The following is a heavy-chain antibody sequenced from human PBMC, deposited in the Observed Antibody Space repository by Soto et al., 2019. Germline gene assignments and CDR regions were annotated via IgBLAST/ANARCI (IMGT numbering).Heavy chain of an antibody. D-gene: IGHD6-6*01. Sequence: PSVTLSLTCAVYGGSFSGYYCSWSRQPPGKGLEWIGEINHSGSTNYNPSLKSRVTISVDTSKNQFSLKLSSVTAADTAVYYCARGGRPLIAARRGRGLFDYWGQGTLVTVSS. J-gene: IGHJ4*02. CDR1: GGSFSGYY. CDR2: INHSGST. CDR3: ARGGRPLIAARRGRGLFDY. V-gene: IGHV4-34*01.